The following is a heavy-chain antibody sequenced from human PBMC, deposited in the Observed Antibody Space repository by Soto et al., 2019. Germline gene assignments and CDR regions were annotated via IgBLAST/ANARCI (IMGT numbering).Heavy chain of an antibody. CDR1: GFTFSSYA. J-gene: IGHJ4*02. D-gene: IGHD3-22*01. CDR3: AKHRYHSTPLYDSLEY. CDR2: ISGSGGST. Sequence: PGGSLRLSCAASGFTFSSYAMSWVRQAPGKGLEWVSAISGSGGSTYYADSVKGRFTISRDNSKNTLYLHMNSLGAEDTAIYYCAKHRYHSTPLYDSLEYWGQGTLVTVSS. V-gene: IGHV3-23*01.